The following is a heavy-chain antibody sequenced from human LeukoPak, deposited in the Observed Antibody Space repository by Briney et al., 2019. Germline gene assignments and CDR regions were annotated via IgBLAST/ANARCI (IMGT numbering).Heavy chain of an antibody. CDR2: IYHTGST. CDR1: GYSISSGYY. Sequence: NPSETLSLTCTVSGYSISSGYYWGWIRQPPGKGLEWIVNIYHTGSTYYNPSLKSRVTISVDTSKNQFSLKLSSVTAADTAVHYCVRSSSSIFDYWGQGTLVTVSS. D-gene: IGHD6-6*01. V-gene: IGHV4-38-2*02. J-gene: IGHJ4*02. CDR3: VRSSSSIFDY.